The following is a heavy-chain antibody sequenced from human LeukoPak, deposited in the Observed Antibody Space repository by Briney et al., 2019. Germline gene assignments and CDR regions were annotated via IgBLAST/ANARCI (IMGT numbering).Heavy chain of an antibody. CDR1: GYTFTSYD. Sequence: GASVKVSCKASGYTFTSYDINWVRQATGQGLEWMGWMNPNSGNTGYAQKFQGRVTMTRNTSISTAYMELSSLRSEDTAVYYCARDPLKTYYDFWSGYYITNWFDPWGQGTLVTASS. CDR3: ARDPLKTYYDFWSGYYITNWFDP. V-gene: IGHV1-8*01. CDR2: MNPNSGNT. J-gene: IGHJ5*02. D-gene: IGHD3-3*01.